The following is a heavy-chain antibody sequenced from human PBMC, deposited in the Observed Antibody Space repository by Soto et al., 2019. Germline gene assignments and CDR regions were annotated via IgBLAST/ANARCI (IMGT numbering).Heavy chain of an antibody. CDR1: RFTVSSYA. Sequence: CAASRFTVSSYAIHWVRQAPGKGLEWVAVISYDGRQKHYIDSVKGRFTLSRDESDNMVYLQMNSLRPEDTAVYYCAKDVYFDSYYFDQWGQGTLVTVSS. CDR2: ISYDGRQK. D-gene: IGHD3-9*01. J-gene: IGHJ4*02. V-gene: IGHV3-30*04. CDR3: AKDVYFDSYYFDQ.